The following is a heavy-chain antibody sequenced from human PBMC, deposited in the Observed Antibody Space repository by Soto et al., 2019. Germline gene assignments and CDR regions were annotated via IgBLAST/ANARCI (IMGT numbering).Heavy chain of an antibody. V-gene: IGHV3-49*04. CDR3: TAGKLYPSLDFDY. CDR1: GFTFNDYT. CDR2: IRSKAYGGTT. D-gene: IGHD2-8*01. Sequence: GGSLRLSCTASGFTFNDYTLSWVRQAPGKGLEWVGFIRSKAYGGTTEYAASVKGRFTISRDDPKSIAYLQMNSLKTEDTAVYYCTAGKLYPSLDFDYWGQGTLVTAPQ. J-gene: IGHJ4*02.